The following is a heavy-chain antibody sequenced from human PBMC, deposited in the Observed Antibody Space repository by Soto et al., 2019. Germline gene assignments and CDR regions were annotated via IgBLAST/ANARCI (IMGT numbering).Heavy chain of an antibody. CDR3: ARDILSGGAYPDS. D-gene: IGHD3-10*01. J-gene: IGHJ5*01. CDR2: INKNGGEK. Sequence: PGGSLRLSCAASGFTFSSYSMSWARQAPGKGLEWVANINKNGGEKYYVDSVKGRFTISRDNAKNSLYLQMNSLRAEDTAVYYCARDILSGGAYPDSWGQGTKVTVSS. V-gene: IGHV3-7*03. CDR1: GFTFSSYS.